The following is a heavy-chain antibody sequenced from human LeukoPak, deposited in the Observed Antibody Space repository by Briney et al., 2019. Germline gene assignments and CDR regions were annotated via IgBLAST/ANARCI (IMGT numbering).Heavy chain of an antibody. D-gene: IGHD3-3*01. Sequence: PSQTLSLTCTVSGGSISSGDYYWSWIRQPPGKGLEWIGYIYYSGSTYYNPSLKSRVTISVDTSKNQFSLKLSSVTAADTAVYYCARGHYDFWSGYYTQLAGCYFDYWGQGTLVTVSS. CDR2: IYYSGST. CDR3: ARGHYDFWSGYYTQLAGCYFDY. V-gene: IGHV4-30-4*08. CDR1: GGSISSGDYY. J-gene: IGHJ4*02.